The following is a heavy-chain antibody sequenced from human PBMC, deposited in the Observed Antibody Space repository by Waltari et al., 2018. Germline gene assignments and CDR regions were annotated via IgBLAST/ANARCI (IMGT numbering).Heavy chain of an antibody. CDR2: INHSGST. CDR1: GGSFSGYY. V-gene: IGHV4-34*01. CDR3: ARLLGYCSSTSCYNDAFDI. Sequence: QVQLQQWGAGLLKPSETLSLTCAVYGGSFSGYYWSWIRQPPGTGLEWIGEINHSGSTNYNPSLKSRVTISVDTSKNQFSLKLSSVTAADTAVYYCARLLGYCSSTSCYNDAFDIWGQGTMVTVSS. D-gene: IGHD2-2*02. J-gene: IGHJ3*02.